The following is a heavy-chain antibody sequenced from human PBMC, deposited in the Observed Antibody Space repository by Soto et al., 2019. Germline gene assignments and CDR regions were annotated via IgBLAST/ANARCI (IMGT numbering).Heavy chain of an antibody. CDR1: GFTFSSYA. CDR3: TTDWQLAPPTPFEY. V-gene: IGHV3-15*01. D-gene: IGHD6-13*01. J-gene: IGHJ4*02. CDR2: IKSKTDGGTT. Sequence: GGSLRLSCAASGFTFSSYAMSWVRQAPGKGLEWVGRIKSKTDGGTTDYAAPVKGRFTISRDDSKNTLYLQMNSLKTEDTAVYYCTTDWQLAPPTPFEYWGQGTLVTVSS.